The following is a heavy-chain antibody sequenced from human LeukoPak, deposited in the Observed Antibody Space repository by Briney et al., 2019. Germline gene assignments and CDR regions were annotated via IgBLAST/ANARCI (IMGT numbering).Heavy chain of an antibody. J-gene: IGHJ4*02. CDR1: GFTFSTYA. V-gene: IGHV3-30*18. CDR2: TSYDGSNS. Sequence: GGSLRLSCAASGFTFSTYAMHWVRQAPGKGLEWVAVTSYDGSNSYYADSVKGRFTISGDNSENTLYLQMDSLRTEDTAVYYCAKQYRSRYYYDNSAYDYWGQGTLVTVSS. D-gene: IGHD3-22*01. CDR3: AKQYRSRYYYDNSAYDY.